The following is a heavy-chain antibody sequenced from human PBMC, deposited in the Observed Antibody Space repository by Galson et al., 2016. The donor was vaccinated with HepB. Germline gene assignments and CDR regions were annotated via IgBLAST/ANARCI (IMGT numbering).Heavy chain of an antibody. CDR1: GFTVSDNY. CDR2: IYSGGKT. D-gene: IGHD4-17*01. V-gene: IGHV3-53*01. Sequence: SLRLSCAASGFTVSDNYMSWVRQAPGKGLEWVSLIYSGGKTLYADSVKGRFTISRDHSKNTLYLQVNSLRVEDTAVYYCARDGNADSPWGQGTLVTVSS. CDR3: ARDGNADSP. J-gene: IGHJ5*02.